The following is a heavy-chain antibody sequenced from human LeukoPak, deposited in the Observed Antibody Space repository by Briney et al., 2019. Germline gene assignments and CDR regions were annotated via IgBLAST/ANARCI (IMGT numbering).Heavy chain of an antibody. J-gene: IGHJ4*02. CDR1: GYSINSGYY. Sequence: SETLSLTCAVSGYSINSGYYWGWIRQPPGKGLGWIGSIYHSGSTYYNPSLKSRVTISVDTSKNQFSLRLSSVTAADTAVYYCARLVGARSQADYWGQGTLVTVSS. V-gene: IGHV4-38-2*01. D-gene: IGHD1-26*01. CDR2: IYHSGST. CDR3: ARLVGARSQADY.